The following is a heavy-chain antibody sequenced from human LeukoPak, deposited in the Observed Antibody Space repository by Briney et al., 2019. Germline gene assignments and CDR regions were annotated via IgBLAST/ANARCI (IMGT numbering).Heavy chain of an antibody. CDR1: GGSISSYY. J-gene: IGHJ4*02. CDR3: ARAYCVGDCSVLHIYFDN. V-gene: IGHV4-59*12. CDR2: IYYSGST. Sequence: SETLSLTCTVSGGSISSYYWSWIRQPPGKGLEWIGYIYYSGSTNYNPSLKSRVTISLDTSKNQFSLKLSSVTAADTAVYYCARAYCVGDCSVLHIYFDNWGQGTLVTVSS. D-gene: IGHD2-21*02.